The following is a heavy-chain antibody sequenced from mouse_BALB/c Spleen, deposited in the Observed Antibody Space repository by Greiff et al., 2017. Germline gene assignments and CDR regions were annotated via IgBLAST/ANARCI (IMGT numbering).Heavy chain of an antibody. D-gene: IGHD1-1*01. V-gene: IGHV3-8*02. J-gene: IGHJ1*01. CDR3: ARCRGSSYWYFDV. Sequence: VQLKESGPSLVKPSQTLSLTCSVTGDSFTSGYWNWIRKLPGNKLEYMGYISYSGSTYYNPSLKSRISITPDKAKNQVYLQMNSVNTEDTATYYCARCRGSSYWYFDVWGAGTTVTVSS. CDR1: GDSFTSGY. CDR2: ISYSGST.